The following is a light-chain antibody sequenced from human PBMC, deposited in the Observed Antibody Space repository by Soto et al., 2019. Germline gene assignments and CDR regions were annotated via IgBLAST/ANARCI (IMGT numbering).Light chain of an antibody. CDR3: QHYNSYSEA. Sequence: DIQITQSPSTLSGSVGDRVTITCRAIQTISSWLAWYQQKPGKAPKLLIYKASTLKSGVPSRFSGSGSGTEFTLTISSLQPDDFATHYCQHYNSYSEAFGQATKVDIK. CDR1: QTISSW. J-gene: IGKJ1*01. CDR2: KAS. V-gene: IGKV1-5*03.